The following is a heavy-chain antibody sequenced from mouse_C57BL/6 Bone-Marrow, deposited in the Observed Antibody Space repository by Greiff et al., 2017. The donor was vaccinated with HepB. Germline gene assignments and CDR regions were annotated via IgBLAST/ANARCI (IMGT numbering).Heavy chain of an antibody. CDR2: INPGSGGT. CDR1: GYAFTNYL. Sequence: VQLQESGAELVRPGTSVKVSCKASGYAFTNYLIEWVKQRPGQGLEWIGVINPGSGGTNYNEKFKGKATLTADKSSSTAYMQLSSLTSEDSAVYFCANYYGSKAWFAYWGQGTLVTVSA. J-gene: IGHJ3*01. V-gene: IGHV1-54*01. CDR3: ANYYGSKAWFAY. D-gene: IGHD1-1*01.